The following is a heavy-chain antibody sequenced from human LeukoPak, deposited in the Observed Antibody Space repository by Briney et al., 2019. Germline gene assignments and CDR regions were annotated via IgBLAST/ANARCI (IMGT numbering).Heavy chain of an antibody. CDR1: GGTFSSYA. CDR2: IIPIFGTA. Sequence: SVKLSCKASGGTFSSYAISWVRQAPGQGLEWMGGIIPIFGTANYAQKFQGRVTITADESTSTAYMELSSLRSEDTAVYYCARGASDPVWFDPWGQGTLVTVSS. V-gene: IGHV1-69*01. J-gene: IGHJ5*02. CDR3: ARGASDPVWFDP.